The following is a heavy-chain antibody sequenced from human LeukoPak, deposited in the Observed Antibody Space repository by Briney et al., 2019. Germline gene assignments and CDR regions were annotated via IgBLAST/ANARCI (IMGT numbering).Heavy chain of an antibody. D-gene: IGHD1-26*01. V-gene: IGHV1-2*02. CDR3: AIDSADIVGATTDFDY. CDR1: GYTFTGYY. CDR2: INPNSGGT. J-gene: IGHJ4*02. Sequence: ASVKVSCKASGYTFTGYYMHWVRQAPGQGLEWMGWINPNSGGTNYAQKFQGRVTMTRDTSISTAYMELSRLRSDDTAVYYCAIDSADIVGATTDFDYWGQGTLVTVSS.